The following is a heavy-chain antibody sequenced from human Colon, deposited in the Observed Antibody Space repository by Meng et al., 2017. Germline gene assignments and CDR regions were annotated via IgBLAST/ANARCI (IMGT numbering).Heavy chain of an antibody. CDR2: IYYSGTT. D-gene: IGHD1-14*01. V-gene: IGHV4-61*01. CDR3: ARDRVPGKY. CDR1: VGSVSSGTYY. J-gene: IGHJ4*02. Sequence: QVRLQESGSGLVRPSESMSLRCTVSVGSVSSGTYYWSWIRQHPGKGLEWIGCIYYSGTTNYNPSLKSRVTISVDTSKNQFSLKLSSVTPADTAVYFCARDRVPGKYWGQGTLVTVSS.